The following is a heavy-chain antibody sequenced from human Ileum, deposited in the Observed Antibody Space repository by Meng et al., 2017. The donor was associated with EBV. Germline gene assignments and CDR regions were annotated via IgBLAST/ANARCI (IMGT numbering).Heavy chain of an antibody. D-gene: IGHD5-18*01. Sequence: VEAGGVVVQPGGSLILCWAASGFTFDDYTMHWVRQAPGKGLEWVSLISWDGGSTYYADSVKGRFTISRDNSKNSLYLQMNSLRTEDTALYYCAKDLYSYGYNIFDYWGQGTLVTVSS. CDR3: AKDLYSYGYNIFDY. V-gene: IGHV3-43*01. CDR1: GFTFDDYT. CDR2: ISWDGGST. J-gene: IGHJ4*02.